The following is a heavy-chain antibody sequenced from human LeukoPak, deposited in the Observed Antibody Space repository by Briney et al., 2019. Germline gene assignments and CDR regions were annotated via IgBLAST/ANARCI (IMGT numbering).Heavy chain of an antibody. J-gene: IGHJ6*02. CDR3: ARSDSSGWTGSYYGMDV. V-gene: IGHV5-51*01. Sequence: GESLKITCKGSGYSFTSYWIGWVRQMPGKGLEWMGIIYPGDSDTRYSPSFQGQVTISADKSISTAYLQWSSLKASDTAMYYCARSDSSGWTGSYYGMDVWGQGTTVTVSS. D-gene: IGHD6-19*01. CDR2: IYPGDSDT. CDR1: GYSFTSYW.